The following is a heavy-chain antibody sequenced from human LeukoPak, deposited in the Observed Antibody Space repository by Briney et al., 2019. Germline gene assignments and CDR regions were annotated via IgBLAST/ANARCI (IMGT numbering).Heavy chain of an antibody. CDR1: DGSIRSHS. J-gene: IGHJ6*03. CDR2: IYSNGST. Sequence: SESLSLTCTVSDGSIRSHSWSWIRQPAGKGVEWIGPIYSNGSTTYNPSLKSRVTISLDNSKNHFSLKLTSVTAADTAVFYCARDASYIVRGVILYYMDVWGKGTTVTVSS. CDR3: ARDASYIVRGVILYYMDV. V-gene: IGHV4-4*07. D-gene: IGHD3-10*01.